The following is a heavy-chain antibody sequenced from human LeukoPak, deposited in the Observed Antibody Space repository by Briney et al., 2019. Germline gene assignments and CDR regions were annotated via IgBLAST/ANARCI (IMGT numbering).Heavy chain of an antibody. D-gene: IGHD6-13*01. CDR1: GDSVSSNSAA. CDR2: TYYGAKRYN. Sequence: SQTLSLTCAISGDSVSSNSAAWNWIRQSPSRGPEWLVKTYYGAKRYNQYAVCVESRITINPDTSNNKFSRQLRSVTTEDKAAYYCARDLKSSSRVFDYWRQGTVDSLSS. CDR3: ARDLKSSSRVFDY. V-gene: IGHV6-1*01. J-gene: IGHJ4*02.